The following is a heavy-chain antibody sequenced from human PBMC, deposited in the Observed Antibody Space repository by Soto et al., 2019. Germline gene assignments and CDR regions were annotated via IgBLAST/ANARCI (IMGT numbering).Heavy chain of an antibody. D-gene: IGHD4-17*01. V-gene: IGHV4-30-4*01. CDR2: IYYSGST. J-gene: IGHJ5*02. CDR1: GGSISSGDYY. Sequence: PSETLSLTCTVSGGSISSGDYYWSWIRQPPGKGLEWIGYIYYSGSTYYNPSLKSRVTISVDTSKNQFSLKLSSVTAADTAVYYCARGAVPTNLSGFDPWGQGTQVTV. CDR3: ARGAVPTNLSGFDP.